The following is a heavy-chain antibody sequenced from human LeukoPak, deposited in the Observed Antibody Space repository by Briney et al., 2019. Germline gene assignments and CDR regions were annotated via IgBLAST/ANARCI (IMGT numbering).Heavy chain of an antibody. D-gene: IGHD3-22*01. CDR1: GFTFSTYD. V-gene: IGHV3-23*01. J-gene: IGHJ4*02. CDR2: ISSSDGRT. Sequence: GGTLRLSCAASGFTFSTYDMGWVRQAPGKGLEWVSGISSSDGRTSYADSVEGRFNISRENAKHSLYLQMNSLRAEDMALYYCARGTGPNYYDSSSYFDYWGQGTLVTVSS. CDR3: ARGTGPNYYDSSSYFDY.